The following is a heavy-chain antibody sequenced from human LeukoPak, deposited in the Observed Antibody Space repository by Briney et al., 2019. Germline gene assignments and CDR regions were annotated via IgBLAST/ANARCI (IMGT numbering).Heavy chain of an antibody. Sequence: SETLSLTCAVYGGSFSGYYWSWIRQPPGKGLEWIGEINHSGSTNYNSSLKSRVTISVDTSKNQFSLKLSSVTAADTAVYYCARASWFFDYWGQGTLVTVSS. CDR2: INHSGST. CDR1: GGSFSGYY. J-gene: IGHJ4*02. CDR3: ARASWFFDY. D-gene: IGHD3-22*01. V-gene: IGHV4-34*01.